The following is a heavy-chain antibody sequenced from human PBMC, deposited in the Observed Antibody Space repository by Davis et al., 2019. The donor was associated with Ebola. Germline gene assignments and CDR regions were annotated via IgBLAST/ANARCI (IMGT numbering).Heavy chain of an antibody. Sequence: GGSLRLSCAASGFTFSSYAMSWVRQAPGKGLEWVSAVTSSGGSTYYADPVKGRFTISRDNSKNTLYLQMNSLRVEDTAVYYCAKGGSGWPSDYSYGLGVWGKGTTVTVSS. D-gene: IGHD6-19*01. CDR1: GFTFSSYA. V-gene: IGHV3-23*01. CDR2: VTSSGGST. J-gene: IGHJ6*04. CDR3: AKGGSGWPSDYSYGLGV.